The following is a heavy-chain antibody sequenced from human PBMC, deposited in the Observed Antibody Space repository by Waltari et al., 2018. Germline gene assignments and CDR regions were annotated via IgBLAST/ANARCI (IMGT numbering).Heavy chain of an antibody. J-gene: IGHJ3*02. CDR3: ARDQWFAFDI. CDR2: IKKDGSEE. V-gene: IGHV3-7*01. CDR1: GFHLSSHW. D-gene: IGHD3-22*01. Sequence: EVQLVESGGGLVQPGGSLRLSCAASGFHLSSHWMSWVRQAPGKGLEWVANIKKDGSEEYYVDSVRGRFTISRDNAKNSLYLQMNSLRPEDTAVYYCARDQWFAFDIWGQGTMVTV.